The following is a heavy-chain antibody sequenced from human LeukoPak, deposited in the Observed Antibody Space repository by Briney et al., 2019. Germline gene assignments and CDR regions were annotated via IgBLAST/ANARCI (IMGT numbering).Heavy chain of an antibody. V-gene: IGHV3-53*01. CDR3: AKDGSHYYDSSGYFFDY. D-gene: IGHD3-22*01. J-gene: IGHJ4*02. CDR1: GFIVSSDY. CDR2: IYSGGST. Sequence: PGGSLRLSCAVSGFIVSSDYMSWVRQAPGKGLEWVSTIYSGGSTYYADSVKGRFTISRDNSKNTLYLQMNSLRAEDTAVYYCAKDGSHYYDSSGYFFDYWGQGTLVTVSS.